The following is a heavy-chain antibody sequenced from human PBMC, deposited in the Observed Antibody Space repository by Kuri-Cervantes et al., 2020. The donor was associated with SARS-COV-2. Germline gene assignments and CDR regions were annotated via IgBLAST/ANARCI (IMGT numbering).Heavy chain of an antibody. CDR2: ISSGSNSI. D-gene: IGHD2-2*01. CDR3: ARERGVIPAGLGWFDP. Sequence: GGSLRLSCAASGFTFSSSSINWVRQAPGKGLEWVSYISSGSNSIYYADSVKGRFTISRDNSKNSLYPQMNSLRVEDTAVYYCARERGVIPAGLGWFDPWGQGTLVTVSS. V-gene: IGHV3-48*01. CDR1: GFTFSSSS. J-gene: IGHJ5*02.